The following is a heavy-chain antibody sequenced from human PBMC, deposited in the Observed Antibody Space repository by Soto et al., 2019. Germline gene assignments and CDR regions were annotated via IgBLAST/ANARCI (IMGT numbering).Heavy chain of an antibody. D-gene: IGHD3-3*01. Sequence: SETLSLTCAVYGGSFSGYYWSWIRQPPGKGLEWIGEINHSGSTNYNPSLKSRVTISVDTSKNQFSLKLSSVTAADTAVYYCARGANDFSIYYYYYYMDVCGKGTTVTVSS. V-gene: IGHV4-34*01. CDR2: INHSGST. CDR1: GGSFSGYY. J-gene: IGHJ6*03. CDR3: ARGANDFSIYYYYYYMDV.